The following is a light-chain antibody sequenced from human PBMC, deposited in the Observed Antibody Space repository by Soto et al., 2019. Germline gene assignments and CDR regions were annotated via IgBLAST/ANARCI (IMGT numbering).Light chain of an antibody. CDR1: SNDIGDYDY. J-gene: IGLJ2*01. CDR2: DVT. Sequence: QSALTQPASVSGSPGQSITISCTGTSNDIGDYDYVSWYQHHPGKAPKLMIYDVTNRPTGVSIRFSGSKSGNTASLTISGLQAEDEADYYCSSYTDGTTRVVFGGGTKLTVL. CDR3: SSYTDGTTRVV. V-gene: IGLV2-14*01.